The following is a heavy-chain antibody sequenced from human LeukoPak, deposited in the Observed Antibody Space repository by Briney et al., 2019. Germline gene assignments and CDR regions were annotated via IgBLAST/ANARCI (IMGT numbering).Heavy chain of an antibody. D-gene: IGHD3-22*01. CDR1: GFTFSNYA. V-gene: IGHV3-23*01. CDR3: AKDLASGYYVFDY. J-gene: IGHJ4*02. Sequence: GGSLRLSCVASGFTFSNYAMSWVRQAPGKGLEWVSVIRGSGGSTYYADSVKGRFTISRDNSKNTLYLQMNGLRAEDTAVYYCAKDLASGYYVFDYWGQGTLVTVSS. CDR2: IRGSGGST.